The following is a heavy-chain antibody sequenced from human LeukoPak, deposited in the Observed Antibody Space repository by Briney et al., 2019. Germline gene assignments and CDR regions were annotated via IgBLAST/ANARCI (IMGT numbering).Heavy chain of an antibody. CDR2: ISWNSGSI. CDR3: AKVGRSWYYDSSGYSDAFDI. CDR1: GSTFDDYA. J-gene: IGHJ3*02. D-gene: IGHD3-22*01. Sequence: GGSLRLSCAASGSTFDDYAMRWVRQAPGKGLEWVSGISWNSGSIGYADSVKGRFTISRDNAKNSLYLQMNSLRAEDTALYYCAKVGRSWYYDSSGYSDAFDIWGQGTMVTVSS. V-gene: IGHV3-9*01.